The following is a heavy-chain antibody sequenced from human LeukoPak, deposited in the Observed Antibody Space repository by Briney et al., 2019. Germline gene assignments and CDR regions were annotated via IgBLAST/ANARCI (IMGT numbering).Heavy chain of an antibody. V-gene: IGHV3-23*01. Sequence: GSLRLSCAASGFTFSSYAMSWVRQAPGKGLEWVSTFSGSGGNTYYADSVKGRFTISRDNSKNTLYLQMNSPRAEDTAVYYCAGGSYYSYYYMDVWGKGTTVTVSS. CDR2: FSGSGGNT. D-gene: IGHD2-15*01. J-gene: IGHJ6*03. CDR3: AGGSYYSYYYMDV. CDR1: GFTFSSYA.